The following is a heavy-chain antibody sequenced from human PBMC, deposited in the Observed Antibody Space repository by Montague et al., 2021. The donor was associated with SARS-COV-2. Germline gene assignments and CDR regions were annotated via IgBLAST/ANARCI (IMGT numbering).Heavy chain of an antibody. CDR1: GFTVSTTY. CDR3: ARKGLSGYSPGAFDF. V-gene: IGHV3-66*01. D-gene: IGHD3-22*01. J-gene: IGHJ4*02. CDR2: IYVSGST. Sequence: SLRLSCAASGFTVSTTYTGWVRQAPGRGLEWVSAIYVSGSTFYADSVKGRFTISRDNSENTLSLQMNSLRGEDTAVYYCARKGLSGYSPGAFDFWGQGTLVTVSS.